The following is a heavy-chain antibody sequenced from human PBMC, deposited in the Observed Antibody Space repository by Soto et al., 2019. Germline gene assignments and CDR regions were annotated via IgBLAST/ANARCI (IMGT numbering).Heavy chain of an antibody. CDR1: GFTFRSYA. J-gene: IGHJ4*02. Sequence: EVQLLESGGGLVQPGGSLRLSCAASGFTFRSYAMSWVRQVPGKGLERVSAISRNGDATYYADSVKGRFTISRDNSRNTLYLEMNSLRAEDTAIYYCAKGGGYCSGGSCNVSPGSDWGQGSLVTVSS. D-gene: IGHD2-15*01. CDR2: ISRNGDAT. V-gene: IGHV3-23*01. CDR3: AKGGGYCSGGSCNVSPGSD.